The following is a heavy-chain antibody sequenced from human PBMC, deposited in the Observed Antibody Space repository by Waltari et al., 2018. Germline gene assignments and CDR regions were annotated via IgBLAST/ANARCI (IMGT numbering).Heavy chain of an antibody. CDR1: GFTFGDYA. CDR2: IRSKAYGGTT. Sequence: EVQLVESGGGLVQPGRSLRLSCTASGFTFGDYAMSWVRQAPGKGLEWVGFIRSKAYGGTTEYAASVKGRFTISRDDSKSIAYLQMNSLKTEDTAVYYCTRWGFITMISSGAFDIWGQGTMVTVSS. V-gene: IGHV3-49*04. D-gene: IGHD3-22*01. CDR3: TRWGFITMISSGAFDI. J-gene: IGHJ3*02.